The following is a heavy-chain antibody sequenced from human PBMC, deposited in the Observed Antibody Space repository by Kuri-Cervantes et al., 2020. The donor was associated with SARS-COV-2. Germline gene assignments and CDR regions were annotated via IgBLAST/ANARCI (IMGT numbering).Heavy chain of an antibody. Sequence: ASVKVSCKASGYTFTSYGISWVRQAPGQGLEWMGWISAYNGNTNYAQKLQGRVTMTTDTSTSTAYMELRSLRSDDTAVYYCATLACQPCHYYYYYMDVWGKGTTVTVSS. CDR2: ISAYNGNT. CDR1: GYTFTSYG. V-gene: IGHV1-18*04. CDR3: ATLACQPCHYYYYYMDV. J-gene: IGHJ6*03.